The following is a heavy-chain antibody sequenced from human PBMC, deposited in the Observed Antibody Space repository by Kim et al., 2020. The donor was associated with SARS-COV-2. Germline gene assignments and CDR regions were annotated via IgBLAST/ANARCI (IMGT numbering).Heavy chain of an antibody. CDR3: ARVVVAATAWYFDL. Sequence: QKFQGRVTITADKSTSTAYMELSSLRSEDTAVYYCARVVVAATAWYFDLWGRGTLVTVSS. D-gene: IGHD2-15*01. J-gene: IGHJ2*01. V-gene: IGHV1-69*02.